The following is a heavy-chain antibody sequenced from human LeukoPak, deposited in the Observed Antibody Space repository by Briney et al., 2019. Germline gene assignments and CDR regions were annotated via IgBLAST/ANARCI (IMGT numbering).Heavy chain of an antibody. D-gene: IGHD3-16*01. CDR3: ARGKHLYYFDY. Sequence: KPSETLSLTCTVYGGSFSGYYWSWIRQPPGKGLEWIGEINHSGSTNYNPSLKSRVTISVDTSKNQFSLKLSSVTAADTAVYYCARGKHLYYFDYWGQGTLVTVSS. J-gene: IGHJ4*02. CDR1: GGSFSGYY. CDR2: INHSGST. V-gene: IGHV4-34*01.